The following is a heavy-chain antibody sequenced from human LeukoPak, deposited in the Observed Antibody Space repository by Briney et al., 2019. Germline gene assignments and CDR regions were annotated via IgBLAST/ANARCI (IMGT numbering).Heavy chain of an antibody. CDR1: GFTFSSYK. Sequence: GGSLRLSCAASGFTFSSYKMNWVRQAPGKGLEWVSYISSSGSTIYYADSVKGRFTISRDNAKNSLYLQMNSLRAEDTAVYYCAGDSGAATYWGQGTLVTVSS. CDR3: AGDSGAATY. V-gene: IGHV3-48*03. D-gene: IGHD6-25*01. CDR2: ISSSGSTI. J-gene: IGHJ4*02.